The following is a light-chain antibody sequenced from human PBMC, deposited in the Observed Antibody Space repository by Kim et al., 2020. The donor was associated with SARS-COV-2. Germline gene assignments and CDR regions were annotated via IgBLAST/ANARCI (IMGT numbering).Light chain of an antibody. CDR2: AAS. Sequence: AVQMTQSPSSLSASVGDRVTITCRASQAIRNDLGWYQQKPGKAPKLLIYAASTLQSGVPSRFSGSGSDTDFALTITSLQPEDFATYYCLQYFIYPLTFGGGTKLEI. V-gene: IGKV1-6*01. CDR1: QAIRND. CDR3: LQYFIYPLT. J-gene: IGKJ4*01.